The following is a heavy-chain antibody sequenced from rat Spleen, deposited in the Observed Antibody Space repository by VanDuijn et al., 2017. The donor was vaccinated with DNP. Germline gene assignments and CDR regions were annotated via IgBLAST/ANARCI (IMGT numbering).Heavy chain of an antibody. Sequence: EVQLVQSRGGLVQPGRSLQLSCIASGFTFGDYYMSWVRQAPTMGLEWVASINPDGDTTYYRDSVKGRFTISRDNAESSLYLQMDSLRSEDTATYYCTTHGASYGLNWFAYWGQGTLVTVSS. J-gene: IGHJ3*01. V-gene: IGHV5-20*01. CDR3: TTHGASYGLNWFAY. CDR1: GFTFGDYY. CDR2: INPDGDTT. D-gene: IGHD1-11*01.